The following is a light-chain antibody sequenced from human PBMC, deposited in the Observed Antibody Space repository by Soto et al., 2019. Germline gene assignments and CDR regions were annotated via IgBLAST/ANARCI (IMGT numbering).Light chain of an antibody. J-gene: IGKJ4*01. CDR1: HSVSSRS. CDR3: LPYGSSPLFN. Sequence: EIVLTQSPGTLSLSPGEMATLSCRASHSVSSRSLAWYQHKPGQAPRLLIYGASSRATGIPHRFSSSGSGTDFTLTISTTETEDFALYCYLPYGSSPLFNFDGGNKVDIK. V-gene: IGKV3-20*01. CDR2: GAS.